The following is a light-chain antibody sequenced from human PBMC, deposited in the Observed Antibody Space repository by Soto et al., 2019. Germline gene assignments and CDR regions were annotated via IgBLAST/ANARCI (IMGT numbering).Light chain of an antibody. CDR2: GAS. J-gene: IGKJ3*01. V-gene: IGKV3-15*01. CDR1: QSVSSN. CDR3: QQANSFPLT. Sequence: EIVMTQSPATLSVSPGERATLSCRASQSVSSNLAWYQQKPGQAPRLLIYGASTRATGIPARFSGSGSGTEFTLTISSLQSEDFATYFCQQANSFPLTFGPGTKVDLK.